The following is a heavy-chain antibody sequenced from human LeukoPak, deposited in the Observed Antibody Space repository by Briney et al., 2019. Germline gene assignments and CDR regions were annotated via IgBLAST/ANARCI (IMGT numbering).Heavy chain of an antibody. D-gene: IGHD2-15*01. Sequence: GGSLRLSCAASGFTFSSYAMSWVRQAPGKGLEWVSAISGSGGSTYYADSVKGRFTISRDNSKNTLYLQMNSLRAEDTAVYYCAKDVGYCSGGSCYSNYYSYGMDVWGQGTTVTVSS. CDR2: ISGSGGST. V-gene: IGHV3-23*01. CDR3: AKDVGYCSGGSCYSNYYSYGMDV. J-gene: IGHJ6*02. CDR1: GFTFSSYA.